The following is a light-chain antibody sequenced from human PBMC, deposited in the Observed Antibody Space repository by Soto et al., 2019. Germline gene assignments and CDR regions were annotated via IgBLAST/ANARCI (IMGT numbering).Light chain of an antibody. J-gene: IGKJ4*01. CDR1: QGISSY. V-gene: IGKV1-9*01. Sequence: DIQFTQSPSFLSASVGDRVTITCRASQGISSYLAWYQQKPGKAPKLLIYAASTLQSGVPSRFSGSGSGTEFTLTISSLQPGDFAAYYCQQLKSYPLTFGGGTKVDIK. CDR3: QQLKSYPLT. CDR2: AAS.